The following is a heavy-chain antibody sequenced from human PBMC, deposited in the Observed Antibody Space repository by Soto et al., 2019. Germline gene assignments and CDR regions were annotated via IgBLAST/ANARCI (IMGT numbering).Heavy chain of an antibody. Sequence: PSETLSLTCTVSGGSISSGGYYWSWIRQHPGKGLEWIGYIYYSGSTYYNPSLKSRVTISVDTSKNQFSLKLSSVTAADTAMYYCAGGAGTAARPRLDPWGQGTLVTVSS. D-gene: IGHD6-6*01. CDR3: AGGAGTAARPRLDP. V-gene: IGHV4-31*03. CDR1: GGSISSGGYY. J-gene: IGHJ5*02. CDR2: IYYSGST.